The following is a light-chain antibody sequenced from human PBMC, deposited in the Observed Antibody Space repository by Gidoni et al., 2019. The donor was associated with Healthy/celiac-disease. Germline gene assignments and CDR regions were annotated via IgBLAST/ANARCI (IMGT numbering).Light chain of an antibody. CDR1: QSVSSN. J-gene: IGKJ3*01. CDR2: GAS. V-gene: IGKV3-15*01. Sequence: EIVMTQSPATLSVSPGERATLSSRASQSVSSNLAWYQQKPGQAPRLLIYGASTRATGIPARFSASASGTEFTLTISSLQSEDCAVYYCQQYNNWPDTFGPGTKVDIK. CDR3: QQYNNWPDT.